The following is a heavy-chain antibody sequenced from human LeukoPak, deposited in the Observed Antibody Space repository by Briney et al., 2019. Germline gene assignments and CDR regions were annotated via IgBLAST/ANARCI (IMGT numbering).Heavy chain of an antibody. D-gene: IGHD3-10*02. V-gene: IGHV3-64*01. J-gene: IGHJ4*02. CDR2: ISSNGGST. Sequence: TGGSLRLSCAASGFTFGNYAMNWVRQAPGKGLEYVSAISSNGGSTYYANSVKGRFTISRDNSKNTLYLQMGSLRAEDMAVYYCARDRSAYVRSGMFYCWGQGTLVTVSS. CDR1: GFTFGNYA. CDR3: ARDRSAYVRSGMFYC.